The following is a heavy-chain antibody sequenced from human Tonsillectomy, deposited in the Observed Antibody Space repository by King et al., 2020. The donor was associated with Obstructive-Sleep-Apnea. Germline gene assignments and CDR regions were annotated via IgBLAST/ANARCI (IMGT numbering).Heavy chain of an antibody. D-gene: IGHD6-13*01. CDR1: GFTFSSYA. V-gene: IGHV3-23*04. CDR2: MSGSGGST. Sequence: QLVQSGGGLVQPGGSLRLSCAASGFTFSSYAMNWVRQAPGNGLEWVSAMSGSGGSTYYADSVRGRFTISRDNSKNTLFLQMNSLRAEDTAVYYCAKDPAAAGWLHWFDPWGQGTLVTVSS. J-gene: IGHJ5*02. CDR3: AKDPAAAGWLHWFDP.